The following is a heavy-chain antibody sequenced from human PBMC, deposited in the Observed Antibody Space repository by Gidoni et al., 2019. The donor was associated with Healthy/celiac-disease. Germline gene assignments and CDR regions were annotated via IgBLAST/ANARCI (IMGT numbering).Heavy chain of an antibody. CDR2: IYYSGST. V-gene: IGHV4-39*07. Sequence: QLQLQESGPGLVKPSETLSLTCTVSGGSISSSSYYWGWIRQPPGKGLEWIRSIYYSGSTYYNPSLKSRVTISVDTSKNQFSLKLSSVTAADTAVYYCARVRGTLPDYWGQGTLVTVSS. CDR3: ARVRGTLPDY. J-gene: IGHJ4*02. D-gene: IGHD3-16*01. CDR1: GGSISSSSYY.